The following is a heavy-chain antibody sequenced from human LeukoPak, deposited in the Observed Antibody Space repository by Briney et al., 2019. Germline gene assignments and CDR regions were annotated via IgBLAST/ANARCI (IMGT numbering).Heavy chain of an antibody. J-gene: IGHJ4*02. D-gene: IGHD5-18*01. CDR2: ISSNGGST. CDR1: GFTFSSYA. CDR3: ASLSPVDTAMATDY. V-gene: IGHV3-64*01. Sequence: PGGSLRLSCAASGFTFSSYAMHWVRQAPGKGLEYVSAISSNGGSTYYANSVKGRFTISRDNSKNTLYLQMGSLRAEDMAVYYCASLSPVDTAMATDYRGQGTLVTVSS.